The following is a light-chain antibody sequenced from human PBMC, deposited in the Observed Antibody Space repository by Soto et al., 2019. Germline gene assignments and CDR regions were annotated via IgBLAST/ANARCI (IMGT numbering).Light chain of an antibody. CDR2: AAS. CDR3: QQLNSYPHT. V-gene: IGKV1-9*01. Sequence: DIQLTQSPSFLSASVGDRVTITCRASQGISRYLAWYQQKPGKAPKLLIYAASTLQSGVPSRFSGSGSGTEFTLTINSLQPEDFATYYCQQLNSYPHTFGQGTKLEIK. J-gene: IGKJ2*01. CDR1: QGISRY.